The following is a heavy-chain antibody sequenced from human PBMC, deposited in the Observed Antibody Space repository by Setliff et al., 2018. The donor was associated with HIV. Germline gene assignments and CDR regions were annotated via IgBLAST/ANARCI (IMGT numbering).Heavy chain of an antibody. CDR2: VIPLFGTE. CDR1: GGTFSSYG. D-gene: IGHD6-19*01. V-gene: IGHV1-69*13. Sequence: SVKVSCKSSGGTFSSYGVTWVRQAPGQGLEWMGGVIPLFGTEKVAQKFQGRVTITADESTNTAYMELSSLRSEDTAIYYCARPAVLISTDYYYYMDAWGQGTTVTVSS. CDR3: ARPAVLISTDYYYYMDA. J-gene: IGHJ6*02.